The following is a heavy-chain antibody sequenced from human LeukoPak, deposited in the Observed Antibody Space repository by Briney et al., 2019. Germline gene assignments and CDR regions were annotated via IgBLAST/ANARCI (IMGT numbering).Heavy chain of an antibody. D-gene: IGHD3-16*01. V-gene: IGHV3-30*03. CDR1: GFTFSSYG. CDR3: AGGARGYNWYFDL. Sequence: GGSLRLSCAASGFTFSSYGMHWVRQAPGKGLEWVAVISYDGSNKYYADSVKGRFTISRDNSKNTLYLQINSLRPEDTAVYYCAGGARGYNWYFDLWGRGTLVTVSS. J-gene: IGHJ2*01. CDR2: ISYDGSNK.